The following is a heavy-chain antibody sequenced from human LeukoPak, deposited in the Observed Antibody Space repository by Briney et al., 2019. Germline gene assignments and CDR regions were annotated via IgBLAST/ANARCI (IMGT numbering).Heavy chain of an antibody. Sequence: SQTLSLTCTVSGGTISSGGYYWSWIRQHPGKGLEWIGYIYYSGRTYYNPSLKSRVTISVDTSKNQFSLKLSSVTAADPAVYYCARLGDSSGYYGDDLYDFDYWGQGTLVTVSS. CDR1: GGTISSGGYY. CDR3: ARLGDSSGYYGDDLYDFDY. V-gene: IGHV4-31*03. CDR2: IYYSGRT. J-gene: IGHJ4*02. D-gene: IGHD3-22*01.